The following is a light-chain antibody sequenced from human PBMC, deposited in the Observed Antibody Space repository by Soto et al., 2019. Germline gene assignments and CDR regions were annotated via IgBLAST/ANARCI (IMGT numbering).Light chain of an antibody. CDR2: GAS. Sequence: EVFLTQSPDTLSLSPGDRAALSCRASQRIAGNFLACYLQKPGQSPRLLIYGASYRASGIPDRFSGSGSGTDFTLTISRLEPEDFAVYFCQVYDTSPIFTFGPGTKVDIK. CDR3: QVYDTSPIFT. J-gene: IGKJ3*01. V-gene: IGKV3-20*01. CDR1: QRIAGNF.